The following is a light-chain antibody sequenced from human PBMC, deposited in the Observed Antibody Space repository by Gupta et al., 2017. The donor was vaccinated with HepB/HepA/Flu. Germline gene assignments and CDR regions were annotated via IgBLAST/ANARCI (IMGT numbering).Light chain of an antibody. V-gene: IGLV3-21*03. J-gene: IGLJ2*01. CDR3: QVWDSSSDHVV. CDR2: DDS. CDR1: NIGSKS. Sequence: SYVLIQPPSVSVAPGKTARITCGGDNIGSKSVHWYQQKPGQAPVLVVFDDSDRPSGIPERFSGSTSGNTATLTISRVEAGDEADYYCQVWDSSSDHVVFGGGTKLTVL.